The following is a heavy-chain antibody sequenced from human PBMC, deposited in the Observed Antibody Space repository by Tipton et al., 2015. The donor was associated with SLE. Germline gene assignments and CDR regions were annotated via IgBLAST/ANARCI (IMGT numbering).Heavy chain of an antibody. CDR2: IYSNGAT. V-gene: IGHV4-61*02. J-gene: IGHJ5*02. D-gene: IGHD1-26*01. Sequence: TLSLTCTVSGVSIMSGGYYWTWIRQPAGRGLEWIGRIYSNGATNYNPSPMSRVTISVDTPKNQFSLKLTSVTAADTAVYYCARDLGSPGNWFDPWGQGTLVTVSS. CDR3: ARDLGSPGNWFDP. CDR1: GVSIMSGGYY.